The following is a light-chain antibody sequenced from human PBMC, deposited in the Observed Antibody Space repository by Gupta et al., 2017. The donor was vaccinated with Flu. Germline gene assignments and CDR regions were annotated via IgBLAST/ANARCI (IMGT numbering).Light chain of an antibody. CDR3: HQRSTLLT. CDR1: QSVRSY. V-gene: IGKV3-11*01. CDR2: DAA. J-gene: IGKJ5*01. Sequence: EIVLTQSPATLSLSPGERPTLSCSASQSVRSYLVWYQQKPGQAPRHIIYDAANRVTGSSDRFSGSGDFTDFTRTSSGREDEDYDGYYGHQRSTLLTFGQGTRLDIK.